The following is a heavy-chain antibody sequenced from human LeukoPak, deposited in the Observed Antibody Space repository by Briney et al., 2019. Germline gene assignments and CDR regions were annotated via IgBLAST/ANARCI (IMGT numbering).Heavy chain of an antibody. V-gene: IGHV3-48*04. CDR2: ISSSGSTI. CDR3: ASHQGLGDYFDY. Sequence: GGSLRLSCAASGFTFSSYSMNWVRQAPGKGLEWVSYISSSGSTIYYADSVKGRFTISRDNAKNSLYLQMNSLRAEDTAVYYCASHQGLGDYFDYWGQGTLVTVSS. D-gene: IGHD3-16*01. J-gene: IGHJ4*02. CDR1: GFTFSSYS.